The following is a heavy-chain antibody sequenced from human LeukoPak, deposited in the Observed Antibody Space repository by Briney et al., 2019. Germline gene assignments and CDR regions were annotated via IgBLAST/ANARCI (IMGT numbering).Heavy chain of an antibody. CDR2: IYYSGNT. CDR1: GGSISSSSYY. CDR3: ASPNYYDSSGYGY. J-gene: IGHJ4*02. V-gene: IGHV4-39*07. Sequence: SETLSLTCTVSGGSISSSSYYWGWIRQPPGKGLEWIGSIYYSGNTYYNPSLKSRVTISVDTSKNQFSLKLSSVTAADTAVYYCASPNYYDSSGYGYWGQGTLVTVSS. D-gene: IGHD3-22*01.